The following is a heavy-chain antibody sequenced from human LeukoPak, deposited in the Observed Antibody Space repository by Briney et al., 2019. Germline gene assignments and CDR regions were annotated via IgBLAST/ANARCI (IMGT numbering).Heavy chain of an antibody. CDR3: ARDRPHYDILTGYPHYYYYGMDV. V-gene: IGHV3-30-3*01. J-gene: IGHJ6*02. D-gene: IGHD3-9*01. CDR2: ISYDGSNK. Sequence: GGSLRLSCAASGFTFSSYAMHWVRQAPGKGLEWVAVISYDGSNKYYADSVKGRFTISRDNSKNTLYLQMNSLRAEDTAVYYCARDRPHYDILTGYPHYYYYGMDVWGQGTTVTVSS. CDR1: GFTFSSYA.